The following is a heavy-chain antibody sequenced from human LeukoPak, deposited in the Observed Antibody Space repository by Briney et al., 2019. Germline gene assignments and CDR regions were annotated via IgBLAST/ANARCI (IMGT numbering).Heavy chain of an antibody. CDR1: GGSISNYY. J-gene: IGHJ4*02. V-gene: IGHV4-59*01. CDR2: IYYTGST. Sequence: SETLSPTCTVSGGSISNYYWSWIRQSPGRGLEWIGYIYYTGSTNYNPSLRSQLTISVDTSKSQFSLKLSSVTAADTAVYYCARGSGSSYFDLWGQGTLVTVSS. CDR3: ARGSGSSYFDL. D-gene: IGHD1-26*01.